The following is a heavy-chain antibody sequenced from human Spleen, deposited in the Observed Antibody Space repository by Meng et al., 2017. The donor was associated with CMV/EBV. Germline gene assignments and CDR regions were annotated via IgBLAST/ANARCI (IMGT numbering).Heavy chain of an antibody. D-gene: IGHD2-2*01. CDR2: INTNSGGT. Sequence: SCPPSGYTFSIYSLHWVRQAPGQGPEWMGIINTNSGGTSYAQKFQGRVTMTRDTSTRTVYMELSSLRPEDTAVYYCARGTGWNALDYWGQGTLVTVSS. V-gene: IGHV1-46*01. CDR3: ARGTGWNALDY. CDR1: GYTFSIYS. J-gene: IGHJ4*02.